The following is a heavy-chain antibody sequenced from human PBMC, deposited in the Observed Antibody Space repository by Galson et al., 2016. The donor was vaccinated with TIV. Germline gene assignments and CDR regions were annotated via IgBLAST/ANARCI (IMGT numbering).Heavy chain of an antibody. J-gene: IGHJ4*02. CDR3: ARAGDVRGDYRPWGDY. CDR2: INQDGTEK. CDR1: EFTLQTYP. Sequence: SLRLSCAAFEFTLQTYPMSWVRQVPGKGLEWVANINQDGTEKNYVDSVKGRFTISRDNAKNSLYLQMSSLTVEDTATYFCARAGDVRGDYRPWGDYWGQGTLVTVSS. D-gene: IGHD3-10*01. V-gene: IGHV3-7*03.